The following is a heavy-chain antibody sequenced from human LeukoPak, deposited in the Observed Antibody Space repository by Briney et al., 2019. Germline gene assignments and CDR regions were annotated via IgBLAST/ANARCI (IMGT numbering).Heavy chain of an antibody. CDR3: ATPVQKEVVVVAANDY. V-gene: IGHV3-30-3*01. CDR2: ISYDGSNK. Sequence: PGRSLRLSCAASGFTFSSYAIHWVRQAPGKGLEWVAVISYDGSNKYYADSVKGRFTISRDNSKNTLYLQMNSLRAEDTAVYYCATPVQKEVVVVAANDYWGQGTLVTVSS. J-gene: IGHJ4*02. CDR1: GFTFSSYA. D-gene: IGHD2-15*01.